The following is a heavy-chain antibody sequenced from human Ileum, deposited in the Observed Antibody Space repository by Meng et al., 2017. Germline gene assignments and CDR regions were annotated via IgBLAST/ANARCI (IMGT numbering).Heavy chain of an antibody. V-gene: IGHV1-2*06. Sequence: QVHVVRCGPDVKRPVAPARGCGKASVYTLTGYYMYWVRQSPGQGLEWMGRINPNSGGTNYAQKFQGRVTMTRDTSISTAYMELSRLRSDDTAVYYCARDSGIAVAGTGLDYWGQGTLVTVSS. CDR2: INPNSGGT. D-gene: IGHD6-19*01. CDR1: VYTLTGYY. CDR3: ARDSGIAVAGTGLDY. J-gene: IGHJ4*02.